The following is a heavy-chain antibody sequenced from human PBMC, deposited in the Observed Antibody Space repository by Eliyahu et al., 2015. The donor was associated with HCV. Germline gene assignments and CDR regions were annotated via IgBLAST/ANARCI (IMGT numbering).Heavy chain of an antibody. Sequence: QVQLQQWGAGLLKPSETLSLTCAVYGGSFSGYYWSWIRQPPGKGLEWIGEINHSGSTNYKPALKSRVTISVDTSKNQFSLKLSSVTAADTAVYYCARGRLMVREPPTQIGDCYYFDYWGQGTLVTVSS. CDR2: INHSGST. CDR3: ARGRLMVREPPTQIGDCYYFDY. D-gene: IGHD2-21*02. V-gene: IGHV4-34*01. CDR1: GGSFSGYY. J-gene: IGHJ4*02.